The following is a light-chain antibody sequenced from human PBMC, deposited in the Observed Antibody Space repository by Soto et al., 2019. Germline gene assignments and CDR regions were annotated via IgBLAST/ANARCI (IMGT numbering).Light chain of an antibody. CDR2: AAS. CDR1: QTVSSY. V-gene: IGKV3-11*01. J-gene: IGKJ5*01. Sequence: EIVLTQSPPTLSISAGEKATLSRRASQTVSSYLAWYQQKPGKAPRPLIYAASNWHSGIPSRFSGSGSGTDFTLTISSLDPEDFAAYYCQQRYRSPLTFGQGTRLEI. CDR3: QQRYRSPLT.